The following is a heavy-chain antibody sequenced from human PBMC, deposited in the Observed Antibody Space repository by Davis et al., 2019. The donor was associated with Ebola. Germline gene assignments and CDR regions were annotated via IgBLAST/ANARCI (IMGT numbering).Heavy chain of an antibody. CDR2: ISYDGSNK. CDR1: GFTFSSYG. CDR3: AKDDPAYYDFWSGYFDY. Sequence: GESLKISCAASGFTFSSYGMHWVRQAPGKGLELVAVISYDGSNKYYADSVKGRFTISRDNSKNTLYLQMNSLRAEDTAVYYCAKDDPAYYDFWSGYFDYWGQGTLVTVSS. J-gene: IGHJ4*02. D-gene: IGHD3-3*01. V-gene: IGHV3-30*18.